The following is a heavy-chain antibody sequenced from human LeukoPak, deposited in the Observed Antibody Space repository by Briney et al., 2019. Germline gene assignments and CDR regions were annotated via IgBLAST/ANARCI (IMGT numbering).Heavy chain of an antibody. D-gene: IGHD6-19*01. Sequence: ASVKVSCKASGYTFTSYAMHWVRQAPGQRLEWMGWVNAGNGNTKYSQKFQGRVTITRDTSASTAYMELSSLRSEDTAVYYCARDWSIAVAVYFDYWGQGTLVTVSS. CDR2: VNAGNGNT. CDR3: ARDWSIAVAVYFDY. CDR1: GYTFTSYA. V-gene: IGHV1-3*01. J-gene: IGHJ4*02.